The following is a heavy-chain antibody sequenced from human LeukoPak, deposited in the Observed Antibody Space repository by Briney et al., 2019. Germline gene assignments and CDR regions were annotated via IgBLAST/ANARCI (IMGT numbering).Heavy chain of an antibody. J-gene: IGHJ4*02. CDR3: ARVDYGGNPAIYYFDY. CDR2: IYYSGST. Sequence: PSETLSLTCTVSGGSISNYYWNWIRQPPGKGLEWIGYIYYSGSTNYNPSLKSRVTISVDTSKNQFSLKLSSVTAADTAVYYCARVDYGGNPAIYYFDYWGQGTLVTVSS. V-gene: IGHV4-59*12. CDR1: GGSISNYY. D-gene: IGHD4-23*01.